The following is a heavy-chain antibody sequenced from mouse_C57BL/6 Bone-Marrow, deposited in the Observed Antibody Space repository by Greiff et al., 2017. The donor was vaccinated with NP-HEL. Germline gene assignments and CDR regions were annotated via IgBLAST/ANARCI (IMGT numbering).Heavy chain of an antibody. CDR1: GFTFTDYY. CDR2: IRNKANGYTT. CDR3: ARSSLYYYGSSY. Sequence: EVQGVESGGGLVQPGGSLSLSCAASGFTFTDYYMSWVRQPPGKALEWLGFIRNKANGYTTEYSASVKGRFTISRDNSQSILYLQMNALRAEDSATYYCARSSLYYYGSSYWGQGTSVTVSS. J-gene: IGHJ4*01. D-gene: IGHD1-1*01. V-gene: IGHV7-3*01.